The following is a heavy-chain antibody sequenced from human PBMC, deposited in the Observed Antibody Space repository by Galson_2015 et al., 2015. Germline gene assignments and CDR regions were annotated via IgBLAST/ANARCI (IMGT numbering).Heavy chain of an antibody. Sequence: SGYTFTGYYMHWVRQAPGQGLEWMGWINPHSGGTNYAQKFQGWVTMTRDTSISTAYMELSRLRSDDTAVYYCARSIGNYYDSSGYAFDIWGKGQWSPSLQ. CDR2: INPHSGGT. CDR1: GYTFTGYY. CDR3: ARSIGNYYDSSGYAFDI. V-gene: IGHV1-2*04. J-gene: IGHJ3*02. D-gene: IGHD3-22*01.